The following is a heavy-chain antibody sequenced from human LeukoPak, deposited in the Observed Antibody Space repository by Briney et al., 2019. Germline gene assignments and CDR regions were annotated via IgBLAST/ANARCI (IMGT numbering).Heavy chain of an antibody. CDR1: GFTFSSYA. Sequence: PGGSLRLSCAASGFTFSSYAMSWVRQAPGKGLEWVAIIFRGDATYYIDSVKGRFTVSRDNSKNTMYLEMNSLRAEDTAVYYCAGDSISSPNLDYWGRGTLVTVSS. CDR2: IFRGDAT. V-gene: IGHV3-53*01. J-gene: IGHJ4*02. D-gene: IGHD6-6*01. CDR3: AGDSISSPNLDY.